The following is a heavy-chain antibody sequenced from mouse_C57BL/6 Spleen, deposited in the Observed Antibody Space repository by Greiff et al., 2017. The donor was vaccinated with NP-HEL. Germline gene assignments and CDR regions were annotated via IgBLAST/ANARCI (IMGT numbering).Heavy chain of an antibody. Sequence: QVQLKQPGAELVMPGASVKLSCKASGYTFTSYWMHWVKQRPGQGLEWIGEIDPSDSYTNYNQKFKGKSTLTVDKSSSTAYMQLSSLTSEDSAVYYCARGDYGGDYAMDYWGQGTSVTVSS. D-gene: IGHD2-4*01. V-gene: IGHV1-69*01. CDR1: GYTFTSYW. CDR2: IDPSDSYT. J-gene: IGHJ4*01. CDR3: ARGDYGGDYAMDY.